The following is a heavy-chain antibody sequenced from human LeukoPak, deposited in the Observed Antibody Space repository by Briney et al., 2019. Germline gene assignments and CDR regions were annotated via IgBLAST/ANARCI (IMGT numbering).Heavy chain of an antibody. CDR1: ARSITSYY. CDR3: PRDRAYEAFVY. J-gene: IGHJ4*02. V-gene: IGHV4-59*01. Sequence: SETLSLTCTVYARSITSYYWSWIRQPPGKGLEWIGYIYYSGRTNYNPSLKSRVTISVVTSKNQFSLKLSSETTADTALYYCPRDRAYEAFVYWGQGTLVTVSS. D-gene: IGHD5-12*01. CDR2: IYYSGRT.